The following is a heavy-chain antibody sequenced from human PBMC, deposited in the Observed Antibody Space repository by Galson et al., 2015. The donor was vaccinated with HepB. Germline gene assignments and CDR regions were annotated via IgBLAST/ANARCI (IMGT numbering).Heavy chain of an antibody. D-gene: IGHD3-10*01. CDR3: ARGSRGWIWFGEFLFYY. J-gene: IGHJ4*02. CDR1: GFPFSSYG. CDR2: IWYDGSNK. Sequence: SLRLSCAASGFPFSSYGMHWVRQAPGKGLEWVAVIWYDGSNKYYADSVKGRLTISRDNSKNTLYLQMNSLRAEDTAVHYCARGSRGWIWFGEFLFYYWGQGTLVTVSS. V-gene: IGHV3-33*08.